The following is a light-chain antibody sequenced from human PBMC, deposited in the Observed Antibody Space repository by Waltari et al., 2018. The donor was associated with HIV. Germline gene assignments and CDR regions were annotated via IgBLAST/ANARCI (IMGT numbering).Light chain of an antibody. V-gene: IGLV1-51*01. Sequence: QSVLTQPPSVSAAAGQKVTISCSGYSSNIGNNYVSWYQQLPGTAPKLLIYDNNKRPSGIPDRFSGSKSGTSATLGITGLQTGDEADYYCGTWDSSLSACVFGTGTKVTVL. J-gene: IGLJ1*01. CDR2: DNN. CDR3: GTWDSSLSACV. CDR1: SSNIGNNY.